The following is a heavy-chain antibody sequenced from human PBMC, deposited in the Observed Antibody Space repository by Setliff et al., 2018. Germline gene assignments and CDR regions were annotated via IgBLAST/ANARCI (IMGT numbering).Heavy chain of an antibody. D-gene: IGHD6-13*01. CDR1: GGSISSSSYY. CDR3: ARRGMSSSWLFYYMDV. CDR2: IYYSGST. V-gene: IGHV4-39*01. Sequence: SETLSLTCTVSGGSISSSSYYWGWIRQSPGKGLEWIGSIYYSGSTYYNPSLKSRVTISVDTSKNQFSLKLSSVTAADTAVYYCARRGMSSSWLFYYMDVWGKGTTVTVSS. J-gene: IGHJ6*03.